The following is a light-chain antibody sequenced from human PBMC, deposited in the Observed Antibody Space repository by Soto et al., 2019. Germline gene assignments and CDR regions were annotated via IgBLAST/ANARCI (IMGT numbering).Light chain of an antibody. J-gene: IGLJ1*01. Sequence: QSALTQPRSVSGSPGQSVTISCTGTSSDVGGYNYVSWYQQHPGKAPKVVIYDVTDRPSGVPDRFSGSKSGNTASLTISGLQAEDEADYYCCSYAGSYSFLFGSGTKLTVL. CDR2: DVT. CDR3: CSYAGSYSFL. V-gene: IGLV2-11*01. CDR1: SSDVGGYNY.